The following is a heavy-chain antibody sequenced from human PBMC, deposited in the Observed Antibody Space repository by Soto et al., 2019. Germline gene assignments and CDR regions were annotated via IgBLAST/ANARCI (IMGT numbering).Heavy chain of an antibody. CDR2: ISRDGGTK. V-gene: IGHV3-30*03. D-gene: IGHD3-10*01. Sequence: QVQLVEAGGGVGQPGRSLRLSCAVSGFTVSTYGMHCVRQAPGKGLEWVAVISRDGGTKYYADSVKGRFTISIDNSRXTLXLXXXXXXXXXXXXXXXXXXXXSGXXGQGTLVTVSS. CDR3: XXXXXSGX. CDR1: GFTVSTYG. J-gene: IGHJ4*02.